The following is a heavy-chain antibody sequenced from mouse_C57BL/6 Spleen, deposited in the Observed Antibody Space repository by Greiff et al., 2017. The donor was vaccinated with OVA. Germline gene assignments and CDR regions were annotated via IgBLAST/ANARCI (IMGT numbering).Heavy chain of an antibody. CDR3: ASSYYSNLYYFDY. Sequence: EVQLVESGGGLVKPGGSLKLSCAASGFTFSDYGMHWVRQAPERGLEWVAYISSGSSTIYYADTVKGRFTFSRDNAKNTLFRQMTSLRSEDTAMYYCASSYYSNLYYFDYWGQGTTLTVSS. D-gene: IGHD2-5*01. CDR2: ISSGSSTI. CDR1: GFTFSDYG. V-gene: IGHV5-17*01. J-gene: IGHJ2*01.